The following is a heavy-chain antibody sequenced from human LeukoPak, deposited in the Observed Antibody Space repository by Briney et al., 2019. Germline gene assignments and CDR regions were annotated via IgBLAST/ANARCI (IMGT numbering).Heavy chain of an antibody. V-gene: IGHV3-48*01. CDR1: GFTFSSYS. CDR2: ISSRSSTI. Sequence: GGSLRLSCAASGFTFSSYSMNWVRQAPGKGLEWVSYISSRSSTIYYADSVKGRFTVSRDNAKNSLDLQMNSLRADDTAVYYCVRDRGISFYFDYWGQGTLVTVSS. CDR3: VRDRGISFYFDY. D-gene: IGHD3-16*02. J-gene: IGHJ4*02.